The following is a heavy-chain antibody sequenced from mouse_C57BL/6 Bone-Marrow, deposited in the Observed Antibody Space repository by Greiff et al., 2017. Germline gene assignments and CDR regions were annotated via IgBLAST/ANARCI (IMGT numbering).Heavy chain of an antibody. D-gene: IGHD2-5*01. Sequence: VKLQESGAELVRPGASVTLSCKASGYTFTDYEMHWVKQTPVHGLEWIGAIDPDTGGTAYNQKFKGKAILTADKSSSTAYMELRSLTSEDSAVYYCTRYHHSNYWYFDVWGTGTTVTVSS. J-gene: IGHJ1*03. CDR2: IDPDTGGT. CDR1: GYTFTDYE. CDR3: TRYHHSNYWYFDV. V-gene: IGHV1-15*01.